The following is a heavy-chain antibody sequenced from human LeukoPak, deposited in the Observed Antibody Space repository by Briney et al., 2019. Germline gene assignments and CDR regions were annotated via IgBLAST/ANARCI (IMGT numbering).Heavy chain of an antibody. Sequence: SETLSLTCTVSGGSMSNYWWNWIRQPPGKGLEWIGYIYYDGSTYYNPALNSRVTISIDTSKNQFSLKLNSVTAADTAVYYCARRLCSSLTCNIGPSGNWFDPWGQGTLVTVSS. V-gene: IGHV4-59*08. CDR2: IYYDGST. CDR1: GGSMSNYW. CDR3: ARRLCSSLTCNIGPSGNWFDP. J-gene: IGHJ5*02. D-gene: IGHD2-2*02.